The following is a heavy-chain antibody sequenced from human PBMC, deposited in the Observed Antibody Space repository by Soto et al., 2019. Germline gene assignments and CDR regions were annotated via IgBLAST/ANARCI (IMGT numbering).Heavy chain of an antibody. V-gene: IGHV4-39*02. Sequence: SGTLSLTCTVSGGSISSSSYYWGWIRQPPGKGLEWIGSIYYSGSTYYNPSLKSRVTISVDTSKNQFSLKLSPVTAADTAVYYCARDYIAVAGRWFGPWGKGTLVTVSS. CDR3: ARDYIAVAGRWFGP. CDR2: IYYSGST. D-gene: IGHD6-19*01. CDR1: GGSISSSSYY. J-gene: IGHJ5*02.